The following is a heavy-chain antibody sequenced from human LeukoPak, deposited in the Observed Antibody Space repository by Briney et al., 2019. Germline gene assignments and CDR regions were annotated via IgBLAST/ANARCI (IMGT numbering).Heavy chain of an antibody. CDR2: ISSSGSTI. J-gene: IGHJ2*01. CDR1: GFTFSSYE. V-gene: IGHV3-48*03. D-gene: IGHD3-9*01. Sequence: GSLRLSCAASGFTFSSYEMNWVRQAPGKGLEWVSYISSSGSTIYNADSVKGRFTISRDNAKNSLYLQMNSLRAEDTALYYFSQAEDGIRDFDWLLTKTWYFDLWGRGTLVTVSS. CDR3: SQAEDGIRDFDWLLTKTWYFDL.